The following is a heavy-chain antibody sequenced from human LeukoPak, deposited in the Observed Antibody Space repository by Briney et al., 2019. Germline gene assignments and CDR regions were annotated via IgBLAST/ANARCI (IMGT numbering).Heavy chain of an antibody. Sequence: SETLSLTCTVSGGSISSSGYYWGWIRQPPGKGLEWIGSIYSSGSTYYHPSLKSRVTISVDTSKNQFSLMLSSVTAADTAVYYCARISDYGDPHYWGQGTLVTVSS. CDR1: GGSISSSGYY. J-gene: IGHJ4*02. CDR3: ARISDYGDPHY. CDR2: IYSSGST. V-gene: IGHV4-39*01. D-gene: IGHD4-17*01.